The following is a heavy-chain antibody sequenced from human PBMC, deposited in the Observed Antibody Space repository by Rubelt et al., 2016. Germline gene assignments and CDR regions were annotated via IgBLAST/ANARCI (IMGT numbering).Heavy chain of an antibody. CDR2: INAGNGNT. D-gene: IGHD7-27*01. CDR1: GYTFTSYS. CDR3: ARVFLTGVNPARGYFDY. V-gene: IGHV1-3*01. J-gene: IGHJ4*02. Sequence: EVKKPGASVKVSCKASGYTFTSYSMHWVRQAPGQKLEWMGWINAGNGNTKYSQKFQGRVTITRDTSASTAYMELSSLTSEDTAVYYCARVFLTGVNPARGYFDYWGQGILVTVSS.